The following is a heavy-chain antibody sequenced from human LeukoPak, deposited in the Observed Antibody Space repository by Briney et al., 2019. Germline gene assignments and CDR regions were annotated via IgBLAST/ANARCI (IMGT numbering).Heavy chain of an antibody. CDR3: ARGGEYSYASSDY. V-gene: IGHV5-51*01. CDR1: GYSFSSYW. J-gene: IGHJ4*02. CDR2: IYPGDSDT. Sequence: GESLKISCKGSGYSFSSYWIGWVRQLPGKGLEWMGIIYPGDSDTRYSPSFQGQVTISADKSISTAYLQWSSLKASDTAMYYCARGGEYSYASSDYWGQGTLVTVSS. D-gene: IGHD5-18*01.